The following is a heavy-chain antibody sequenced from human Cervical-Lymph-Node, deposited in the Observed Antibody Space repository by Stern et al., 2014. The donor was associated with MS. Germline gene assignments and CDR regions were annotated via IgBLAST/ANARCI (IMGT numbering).Heavy chain of an antibody. V-gene: IGHV3-33*01. CDR1: GFTFSSYG. CDR2: AWYDGSTA. Sequence: AQLVESGGGVVQPGTSLRLSCAASGFTFSSYGMHWVRQAPGKGLEWVALAWYDGSTAYYTNSVKGRFTISRDNSKNTLSLQMNSLTAEDTAVYYCARGHIPYAYNYLFDYWGQGTLVNVSS. CDR3: ARGHIPYAYNYLFDY. D-gene: IGHD5-24*01. J-gene: IGHJ4*02.